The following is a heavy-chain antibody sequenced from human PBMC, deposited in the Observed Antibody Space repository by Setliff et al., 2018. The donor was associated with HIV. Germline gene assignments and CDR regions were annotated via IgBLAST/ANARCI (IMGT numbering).Heavy chain of an antibody. Sequence: ASVKVSCKASGYTFTVSYLHWVRQAPGQGLEWMGWINPNSGDTNYAQKFQGRVTMTRDTSISTAYMELSRLRSDDTAMYYCAADRLIKLIWGVIKELAYWGQGTLVTVSS. J-gene: IGHJ4*02. CDR1: GYTFTVSY. V-gene: IGHV1-2*02. D-gene: IGHD3-10*01. CDR2: INPNSGDT. CDR3: AADRLIKLIWGVIKELAY.